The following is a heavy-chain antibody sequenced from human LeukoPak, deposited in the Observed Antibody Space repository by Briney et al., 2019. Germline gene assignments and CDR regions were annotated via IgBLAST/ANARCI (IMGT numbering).Heavy chain of an antibody. CDR1: GGSISSYY. D-gene: IGHD3-22*01. J-gene: IGHJ3*02. V-gene: IGHV4-59*01. Sequence: PSETLSLTCTVSGGSISSYYWSWIRQPPGKGLEWIGYIYYSGSTNYNPSLKSRVTISVDTSKNQFSLKLSSVTAADTAVYYCARVRGYYDSKRDAFDIWGQGTMVTVPS. CDR2: IYYSGST. CDR3: ARVRGYYDSKRDAFDI.